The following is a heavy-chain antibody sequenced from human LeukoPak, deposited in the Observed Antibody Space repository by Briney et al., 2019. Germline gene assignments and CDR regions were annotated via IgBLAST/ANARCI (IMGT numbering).Heavy chain of an antibody. D-gene: IGHD3-10*01. CDR2: ISYDGSNK. Sequence: GGSLRLSWAASGFTFSSYGMHWVRQAPGKGLEWVAVISYDGSNKYYADSVKGRFTISRDNSKNTLYLQMNSLRAEDTAVYYCAKDRGTDYYGSGSSSGGMDVWGKGTTVTVSS. CDR3: AKDRGTDYYGSGSSSGGMDV. J-gene: IGHJ6*04. CDR1: GFTFSSYG. V-gene: IGHV3-30*18.